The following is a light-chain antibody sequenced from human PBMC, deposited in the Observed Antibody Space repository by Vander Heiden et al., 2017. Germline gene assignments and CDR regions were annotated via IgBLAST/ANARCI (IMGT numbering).Light chain of an antibody. V-gene: IGKV4-1*01. Sequence: DLVTSQSPDSRAVSLGERATIHCKSSQSVLYSSNNKNYLAWYQQKPGQPPKLLIYWVSTRESGVPDRFSGSGSGTDFTLTISSLQAEDVAVYYCRQDDSTLLTFGGGTKVXIK. J-gene: IGKJ4*01. CDR1: QSVLYSSNNKNY. CDR3: RQDDSTLLT. CDR2: WVS.